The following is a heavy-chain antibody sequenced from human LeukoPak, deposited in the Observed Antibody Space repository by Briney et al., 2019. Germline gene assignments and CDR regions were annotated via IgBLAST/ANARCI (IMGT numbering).Heavy chain of an antibody. J-gene: IGHJ4*02. Sequence: PSETLSLTCTVSGGSISSGGYYWSWIRQPPGKGLEWIGYIYHSGSTYYNPSLKSRVTISVDRSKNQFSLKLSSVTAADTAVYYCARHGRRDGHKSPWSQWGQGTLVSVS. CDR3: ARHGRRDGHKSPWSQ. D-gene: IGHD5-24*01. CDR2: IYHSGST. V-gene: IGHV4-30-2*01. CDR1: GGSISSGGYY.